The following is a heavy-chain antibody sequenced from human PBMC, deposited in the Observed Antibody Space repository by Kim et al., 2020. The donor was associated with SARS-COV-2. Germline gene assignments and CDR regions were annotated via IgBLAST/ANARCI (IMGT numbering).Heavy chain of an antibody. Sequence: ASVKVSCKASGYTFTSYDINWVRQATGQGLEWMGWMNPNSGNTGYAQKFQGRVTMTRNTSISTAYMELSSLRSEDTAVYYCARGRYSSSWYDFWGVNWFDPWGQGTLVTVSS. CDR2: MNPNSGNT. D-gene: IGHD6-13*01. J-gene: IGHJ5*02. CDR3: ARGRYSSSWYDFWGVNWFDP. CDR1: GYTFTSYD. V-gene: IGHV1-8*01.